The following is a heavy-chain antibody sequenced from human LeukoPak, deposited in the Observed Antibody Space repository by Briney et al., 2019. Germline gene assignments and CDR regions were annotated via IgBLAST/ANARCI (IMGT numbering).Heavy chain of an antibody. D-gene: IGHD6-13*01. CDR2: IKQDGSEK. Sequence: GGSLRLSCAASGFTFSSYWMSWVRQAPGKGLEWVANIKQDGSEKYYVDSVKGRFTISRDNAKNSLYLQMNSLRAEDTAVYYCARVKYSSSWDVPGYNYGMDVWGKGTTVTVSS. J-gene: IGHJ6*04. CDR1: GFTFSSYW. CDR3: ARVKYSSSWDVPGYNYGMDV. V-gene: IGHV3-7*03.